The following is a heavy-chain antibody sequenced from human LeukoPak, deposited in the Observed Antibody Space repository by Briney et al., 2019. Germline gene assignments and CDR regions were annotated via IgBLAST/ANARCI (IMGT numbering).Heavy chain of an antibody. V-gene: IGHV1-8*03. CDR2: MNPSSGNT. CDR3: ARAGELGFDY. Sequence: ASVKVSCKASGYTFTSYDINWVRRATGQGLEWMGWMNPSSGNTGYAQKFQGRVTITRNTSISTAYMELSSLRSEDTAVYYCARAGELGFDYWGQGTLVTVSS. J-gene: IGHJ4*02. D-gene: IGHD7-27*01. CDR1: GYTFTSYD.